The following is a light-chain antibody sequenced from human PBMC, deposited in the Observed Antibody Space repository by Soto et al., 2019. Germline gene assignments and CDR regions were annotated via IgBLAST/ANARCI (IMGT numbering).Light chain of an antibody. Sequence: EIVLTQSPGTLSLSPGERATLSCRASQSISSNYLAWYQQRPGQAHRLLIFGASYRATGIPDRFSGSGSGTDFNLTISRLEPEDFAVYYCQQYSSSPPEFTFGPGTRVDSK. CDR3: QQYSSSPPEFT. J-gene: IGKJ3*01. CDR1: QSISSNY. V-gene: IGKV3-20*01. CDR2: GAS.